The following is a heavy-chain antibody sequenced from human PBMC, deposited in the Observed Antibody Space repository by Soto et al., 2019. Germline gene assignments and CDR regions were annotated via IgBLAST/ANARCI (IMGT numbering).Heavy chain of an antibody. Sequence: ASVKLSCKASGYTLTSYYMHWVRQAPGQGLEWMGIINPSGGSTSYAQKFQGRVTMTRDTSTSTVYMELSSLRSEDTAVYYCARDRADSGYDSDWGQGTLVTVSS. CDR3: ARDRADSGYDSD. CDR1: GYTLTSYY. D-gene: IGHD5-12*01. CDR2: INPSGGST. V-gene: IGHV1-46*01. J-gene: IGHJ4*02.